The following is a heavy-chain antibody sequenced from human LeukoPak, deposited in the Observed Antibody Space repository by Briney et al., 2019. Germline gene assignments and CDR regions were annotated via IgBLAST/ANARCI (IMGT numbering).Heavy chain of an antibody. V-gene: IGHV4-34*01. Sequence: PSQTLSLTCAVYGESLNSYYWSWIRQPPGKGLEWIGEIYESGSTEYNPSIKSRVTISMVPSKQQFSLSLTSVTAADTAVYYCARGAWATRLGSWGLGTPVIVSS. CDR3: ARGAWATRLGS. CDR1: GESLNSYY. J-gene: IGHJ4*02. CDR2: IYESGST. D-gene: IGHD2-15*01.